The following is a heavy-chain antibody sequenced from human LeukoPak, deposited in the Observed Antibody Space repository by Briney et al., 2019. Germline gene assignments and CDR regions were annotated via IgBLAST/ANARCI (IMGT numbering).Heavy chain of an antibody. V-gene: IGHV3-30*02. Sequence: PGGSLRLSCVASGFTFSSYGMHWVRQAPGKGLEWVAFIRYDGSNKYYADSVKGRFTISRDNSKNTLYLQMNSLRAEDTAVYYCAKDLSKGLLYRRGMYYFDYWGQGTLVTVSS. CDR1: GFTFSSYG. J-gene: IGHJ4*02. D-gene: IGHD3-10*01. CDR3: AKDLSKGLLYRRGMYYFDY. CDR2: IRYDGSNK.